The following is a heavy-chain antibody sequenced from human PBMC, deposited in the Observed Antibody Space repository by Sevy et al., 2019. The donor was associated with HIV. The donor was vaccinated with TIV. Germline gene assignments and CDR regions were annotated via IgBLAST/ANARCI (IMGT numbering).Heavy chain of an antibody. D-gene: IGHD3-9*01. J-gene: IGHJ5*02. CDR1: GFTFSNYA. V-gene: IGHV3-64D*06. CDR2: LSSDNAGST. CDR3: VKDRIETILWSKGDWFDP. Sequence: GGSLRLSCSASGFTFSNYAMNWVRQAPGKGLEYVSGLSSDNAGSTYYADSVNGRFTISRDNSKNTLYLQMSSLRTEDTAVYYCVKDRIETILWSKGDWFDPWGQRTLVTVSS.